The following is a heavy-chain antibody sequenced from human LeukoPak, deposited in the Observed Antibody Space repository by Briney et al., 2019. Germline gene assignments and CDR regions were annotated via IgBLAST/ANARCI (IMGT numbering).Heavy chain of an antibody. Sequence: ASVKVSCKASGYTFTSYDINWVRQATGQGLEWMGWMNPNSGNTGYAQKFQGRVTMTRNTSTSTAYMELSSLRSEDTAVYYCARGPRPGDYDSYWGQGTLVTVSS. D-gene: IGHD4-17*01. CDR2: MNPNSGNT. V-gene: IGHV1-8*01. CDR1: GYTFTSYD. J-gene: IGHJ4*02. CDR3: ARGPRPGDYDSY.